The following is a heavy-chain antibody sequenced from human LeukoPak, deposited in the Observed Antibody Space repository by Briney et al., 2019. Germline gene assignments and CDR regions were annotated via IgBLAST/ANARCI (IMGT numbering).Heavy chain of an antibody. CDR3: TTADPYYDFWSGRGAFDI. D-gene: IGHD3-3*01. Sequence: GSLRLSCAASGFTFSNAWMSWVRQAPGKGLEWVGRIKSKTDGGTTDYAAPVKGRFTISRDDSKNTLYLQMNSLKTEDTAVYYCTTADPYYDFWSGRGAFDIWGQGTMVTVSS. V-gene: IGHV3-15*01. J-gene: IGHJ3*02. CDR2: IKSKTDGGTT. CDR1: GFTFSNAW.